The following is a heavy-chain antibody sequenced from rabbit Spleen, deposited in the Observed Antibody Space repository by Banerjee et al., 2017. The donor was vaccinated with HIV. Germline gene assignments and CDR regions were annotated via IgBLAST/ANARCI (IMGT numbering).Heavy chain of an antibody. CDR1: GFDFSNYG. CDR2: IDPIFGRT. CDR3: VRGPPYAGYTTYGYVYFNL. V-gene: IGHV1S47*01. D-gene: IGHD7-1*01. J-gene: IGHJ4*01. Sequence: QEQLVESGGGLVQPGGSLKLSCKASGFDFSNYGVTWVRQAPGKGLEWIGYIDPIFGRTYYASWVNGRFTISSHNAQNTLYLQLNSLTAADTATYFCVRGPPYAGYTTYGYVYFNLWGPGTLVTVS.